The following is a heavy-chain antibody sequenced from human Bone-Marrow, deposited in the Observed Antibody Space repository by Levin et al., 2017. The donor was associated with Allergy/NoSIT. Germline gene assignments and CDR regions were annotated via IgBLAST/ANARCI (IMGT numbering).Heavy chain of an antibody. D-gene: IGHD2-21*01. CDR2: INTESSST. CDR3: VREGLPYHYYYMDV. J-gene: IGHJ6*03. Sequence: GGSLRLSCAVSGFTFSSYWMHWVRQAPGKGLVWVSRINTESSSTRYADSVQGRFTISRDNAKNTLYLQMNSLRAEDTAVYYCVREGLPYHYYYMDVWGRGTTVTVSS. V-gene: IGHV3-74*01. CDR1: GFTFSSYW.